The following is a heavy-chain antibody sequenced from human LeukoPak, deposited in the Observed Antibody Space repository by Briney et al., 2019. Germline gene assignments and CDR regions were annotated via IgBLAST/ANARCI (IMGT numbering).Heavy chain of an antibody. Sequence: SETLSLTXTVSGGSISSGNYFWSWVRQPAGKGLEWIGRIYTSGSTNYNPSLKSRVTISVDTSKNQFSLKLSSVTAADTAVYYCARDLIGAVADIWGQGTLVTVSS. J-gene: IGHJ4*02. CDR1: GGSISSGNYF. CDR3: ARDLIGAVADI. CDR2: IYTSGST. V-gene: IGHV4-61*02. D-gene: IGHD6-19*01.